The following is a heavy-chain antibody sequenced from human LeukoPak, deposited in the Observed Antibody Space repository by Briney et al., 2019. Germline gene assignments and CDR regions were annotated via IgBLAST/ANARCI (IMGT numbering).Heavy chain of an antibody. J-gene: IGHJ5*02. CDR3: ATHIVLMVYALAS. D-gene: IGHD2-8*01. Sequence: ASETLSLTCAVYGGSFSGYYWSWIRQPPGKGLEWIGEIYQTGSTNYNPSLKSRVTISVDKSKNQFSLTLSSVTAADTAVYYCATHIVLMVYALASWGQGTLVTVSS. CDR2: IYQTGST. CDR1: GGSFSGYY. V-gene: IGHV4-34*01.